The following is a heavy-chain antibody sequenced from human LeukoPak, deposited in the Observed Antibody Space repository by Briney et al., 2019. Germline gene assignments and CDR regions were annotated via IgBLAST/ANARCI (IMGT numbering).Heavy chain of an antibody. D-gene: IGHD1-26*01. CDR1: GFTFSSYA. Sequence: GGSLRLSCVASGFTFSSYAMSWVRQAPGKGLEWVSALNGGGDSTHYADSVKGQFTISRDNSRTTLYLQMNSLRAEDTAVYFCARKNSGSLDYWGQGTLVTVSS. J-gene: IGHJ4*02. V-gene: IGHV3-23*01. CDR2: LNGGGDST. CDR3: ARKNSGSLDY.